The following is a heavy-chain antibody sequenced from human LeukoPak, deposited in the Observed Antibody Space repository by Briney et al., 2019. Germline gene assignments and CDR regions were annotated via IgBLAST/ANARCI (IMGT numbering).Heavy chain of an antibody. J-gene: IGHJ4*02. D-gene: IGHD5-24*01. CDR2: ISGSGGST. CDR1: GFTFSSYA. V-gene: IGHV3-23*01. CDR3: AKVIIAVHGYNLGPIDY. Sequence: GGSLRLSCAASGFTFSSYAMSWVRQAPGKGLEWVSAISGSGGSTYYADSVKGRFTISRDNPKNTLYLQMNSLRAEDTAVYYCAKVIIAVHGYNLGPIDYWGQGTLVTVSS.